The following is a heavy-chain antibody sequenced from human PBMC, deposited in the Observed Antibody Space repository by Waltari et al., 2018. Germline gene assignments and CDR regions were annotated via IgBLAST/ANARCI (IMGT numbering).Heavy chain of an antibody. Sequence: GGHLVPPGGFLRLSCGGPGFNFVGKIITWVRQTPEKGLEWISHISPTGYDKLYAASVRGRFTISRDSAKSVFLEMSRLRAEDTGVYYCVRSLYINYGSPGFEEWGPGTMVTVS. CDR3: VRSLYINYGSPGFEE. CDR2: ISPTGYDK. V-gene: IGHV3-48*03. D-gene: IGHD3-16*01. J-gene: IGHJ3*01. CDR1: GFNFVGKI.